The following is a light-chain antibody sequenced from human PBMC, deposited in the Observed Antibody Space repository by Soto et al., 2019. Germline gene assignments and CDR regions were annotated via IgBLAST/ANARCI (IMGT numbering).Light chain of an antibody. CDR2: AAS. Sequence: DMEMTQSPSSLSASVGDRVTITCRASQSISNYLNWYQHKPGKVPKLLIYAASSLQSGVPTRFSDSGSHTDFTLTIKSLQPEDFANYYCQQSYGTPLTFGGGTKIEIK. CDR3: QQSYGTPLT. J-gene: IGKJ4*01. CDR1: QSISNY. V-gene: IGKV1-39*01.